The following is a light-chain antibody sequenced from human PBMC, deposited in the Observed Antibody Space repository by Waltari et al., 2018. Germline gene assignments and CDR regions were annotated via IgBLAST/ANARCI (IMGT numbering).Light chain of an antibody. CDR2: QAS. CDR1: QSVSKW. V-gene: IGKV1-5*03. Sequence: DIQITQSPSTLSASVGDRVTITCRASQSVSKWLAWDQQKPGKVPKLLFYQASILEDGVPSRFRGSGSGPECTLTITSLQPDDFATYYCQNYNSDLGVTFGQGTRLEIK. CDR3: QNYNSDLGVT. J-gene: IGKJ5*01.